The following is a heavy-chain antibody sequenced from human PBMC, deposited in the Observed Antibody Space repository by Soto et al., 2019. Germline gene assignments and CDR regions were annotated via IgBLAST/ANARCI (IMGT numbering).Heavy chain of an antibody. V-gene: IGHV3-23*01. CDR2: ISGLSSST. J-gene: IGHJ4*02. D-gene: IGHD2-2*01. CDR3: AKAGRDIVVVTAAKDY. Sequence: GGSLRLSCAASGFAFNGYVMSWVRQSPGKGLEWISAISGLSSSTYHADSVKGRFTISRDNSKNTLYLQMNSLRAEDTAVYYCAKAGRDIVVVTAAKDYWGQGTLVTVSS. CDR1: GFAFNGYV.